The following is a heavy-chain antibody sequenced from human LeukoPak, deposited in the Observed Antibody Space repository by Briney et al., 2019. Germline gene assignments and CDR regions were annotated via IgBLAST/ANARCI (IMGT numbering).Heavy chain of an antibody. Sequence: PGGSLRLSCAASGFTFSSYAMSWVRQAPGKGLEWVGRIKSKTDGGTTDYAAPVKGRFTISRDDSKNTLYLQMNSLKTEDTAVYYCTTGPRVVVSTVVYWGQGTLVTVSS. V-gene: IGHV3-15*01. CDR2: IKSKTDGGTT. J-gene: IGHJ4*02. D-gene: IGHD2-2*01. CDR3: TTGPRVVVSTVVY. CDR1: GFTFSSYA.